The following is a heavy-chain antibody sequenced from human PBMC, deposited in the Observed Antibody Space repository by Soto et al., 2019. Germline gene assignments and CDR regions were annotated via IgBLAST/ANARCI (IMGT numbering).Heavy chain of an antibody. V-gene: IGHV3-33*01. CDR1: GFTFSSYG. D-gene: IGHD2-2*01. CDR2: IWYDGSNK. CDR3: ARDPLLYQPGYGMDV. J-gene: IGHJ6*02. Sequence: QVQLVESGGGVVQPGRSLRLSCAASGFTFSSYGMHWVRQAPGKGLEWVAVIWYDGSNKYYADSVKGRFTISRDNSKNTLYLQMNSLRAEDTAVYYCARDPLLYQPGYGMDVWGQGTTVTVSS.